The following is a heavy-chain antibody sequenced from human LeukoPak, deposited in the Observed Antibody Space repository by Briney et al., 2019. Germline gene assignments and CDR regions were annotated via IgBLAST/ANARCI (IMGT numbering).Heavy chain of an antibody. CDR2: IYISGST. D-gene: IGHD5-18*01. J-gene: IGHJ4*02. Sequence: SETLSLTCTVSGGSISSYYWSWIRQPPGKGLEWIGRIYISGSTDYNPSLKSRVTMSADTAKNQLSLKLNSVTAADTAVYYCARDDVDTPTFDFWGQGTLVTVSS. V-gene: IGHV4-4*07. CDR3: ARDDVDTPTFDF. CDR1: GGSISSYY.